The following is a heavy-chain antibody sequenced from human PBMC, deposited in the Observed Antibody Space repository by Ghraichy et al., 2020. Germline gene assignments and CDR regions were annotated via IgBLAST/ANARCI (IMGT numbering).Heavy chain of an antibody. CDR2: IKQDGSEK. V-gene: IGHV3-7*01. D-gene: IGHD3-16*02. CDR1: GFTFSSYW. J-gene: IGHJ4*02. CDR3: ATQYDYVWGSYRYGADY. Sequence: GGSLRLSCAASGFTFSSYWMSWVRQAPGKGLEWVANIKQDGSEKYYVDSVKGRFTISRDNAKNSLYLQMNSLRAEDTAVYYCATQYDYVWGSYRYGADYWGQGTLVTVSS.